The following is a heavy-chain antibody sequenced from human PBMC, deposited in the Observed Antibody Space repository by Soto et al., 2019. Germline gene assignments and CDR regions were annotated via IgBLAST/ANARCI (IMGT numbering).Heavy chain of an antibody. V-gene: IGHV1-18*01. CDR1: GYTFTSYG. J-gene: IGHJ6*02. CDR2: ISAYNGNT. CDR3: ARGSIVVVPAAITLNYYYGMDV. D-gene: IGHD2-2*02. Sequence: SVKVSCKASGYTFTSYGISWVRQAPGQGLEWMGWISAYNGNTNYAQKLQGRVTMTTDTSTSTAYMELRSLRSDDTAVYYCARGSIVVVPAAITLNYYYGMDVWGQGTTVTVSS.